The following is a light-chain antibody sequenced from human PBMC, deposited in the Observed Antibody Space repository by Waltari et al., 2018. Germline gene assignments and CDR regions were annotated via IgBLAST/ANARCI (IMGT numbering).Light chain of an antibody. CDR2: EAS. V-gene: IGKV1-33*01. Sequence: DIQMTQSPSSLSASVGDRVTITCQASRDINIYLNLYKQKPGKAPNLLIYEASKLKTVVPSRFSGSGSGTDFTFTISSLQSEDIATYYCQQYDNLPLTFGHGTRLEIK. J-gene: IGKJ5*01. CDR3: QQYDNLPLT. CDR1: RDINIY.